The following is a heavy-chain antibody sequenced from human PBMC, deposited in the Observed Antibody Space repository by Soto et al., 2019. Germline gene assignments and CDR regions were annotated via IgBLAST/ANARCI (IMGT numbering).Heavy chain of an antibody. CDR3: ARVGRYFDWLLDPYYYYYMDV. D-gene: IGHD3-9*01. Sequence: GGSLRLSCAASGFTFISYWMSWVRQAPGKGLEWVANIKQDGSEKYYVDSVKGRFTISRDNAKNSLYLQMNSLRAEDTAVYYCARVGRYFDWLLDPYYYYYMDVWGKGTTVTVSS. CDR2: IKQDGSEK. V-gene: IGHV3-7*01. CDR1: GFTFISYW. J-gene: IGHJ6*03.